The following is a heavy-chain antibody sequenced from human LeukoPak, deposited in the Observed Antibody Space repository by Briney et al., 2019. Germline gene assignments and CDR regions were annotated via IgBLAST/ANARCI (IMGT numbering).Heavy chain of an antibody. CDR1: GFTFSSYG. V-gene: IGHV3-21*01. CDR2: ISSSSSYI. CDR3: ARAFRTRGYFDY. D-gene: IGHD3-10*01. J-gene: IGHJ4*02. Sequence: GGSLRLSCAASGFTFSSYGMNWVRQAPGKGLEWVSSISSSSSYIYYADSVKGRFTISRDNAKNSLYLQMNSLRAEDTAVYYCARAFRTRGYFDYWGQGTLVTVSS.